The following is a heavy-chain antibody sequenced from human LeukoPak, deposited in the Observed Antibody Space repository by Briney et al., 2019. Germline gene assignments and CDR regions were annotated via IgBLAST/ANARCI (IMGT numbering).Heavy chain of an antibody. CDR1: GGSISSSSYY. D-gene: IGHD3-9*01. Sequence: SETLSLTCTVSGGSISSSSYYWGWIRQPPGKGLEWIGSIYYSGSTYYNPSLKSRVTISVDTSKNQFSLKLSSVTAADTAVYYCAREAIRYFDWFVFDPWGQGTLVTVSS. CDR2: IYYSGST. J-gene: IGHJ5*02. CDR3: AREAIRYFDWFVFDP. V-gene: IGHV4-39*07.